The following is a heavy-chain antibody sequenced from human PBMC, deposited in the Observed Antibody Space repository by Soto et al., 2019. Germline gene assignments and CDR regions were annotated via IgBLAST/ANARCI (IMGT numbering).Heavy chain of an antibody. V-gene: IGHV1-8*01. Sequence: ASVKVSCKASGYTFGNNDISWVRQATGQGLKWMGWMNPNSGNTGYAQKFQGRVSMTRNTSITTAYLELSSLRSDDTAIYYCARMATSGTLNWFDPWGQGTLVTVSS. J-gene: IGHJ5*02. CDR2: MNPNSGNT. CDR1: GYTFGNND. CDR3: ARMATSGTLNWFDP.